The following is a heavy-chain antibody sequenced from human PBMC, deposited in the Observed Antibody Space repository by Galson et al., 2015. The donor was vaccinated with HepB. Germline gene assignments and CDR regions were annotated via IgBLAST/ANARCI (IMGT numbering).Heavy chain of an antibody. Sequence: PALVKPTQTLTLTCTFSGFSLSTSGVGVGWIRQPPGKALEWLALIYWDDDKRYSPSLKSRLTITKDTSKNQVVLTMTNMDPVDTATYYCAHRAFWSGYPPALYFDYWGQGTLVTVSS. V-gene: IGHV2-5*02. J-gene: IGHJ4*02. CDR1: GFSLSTSGVG. CDR3: AHRAFWSGYPPALYFDY. D-gene: IGHD3-3*01. CDR2: IYWDDDK.